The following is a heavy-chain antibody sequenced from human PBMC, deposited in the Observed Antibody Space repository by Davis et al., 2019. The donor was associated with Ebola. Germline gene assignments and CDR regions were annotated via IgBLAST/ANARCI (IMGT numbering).Heavy chain of an antibody. D-gene: IGHD7-27*01. V-gene: IGHV3-74*01. CDR3: ARDYWGSGDY. J-gene: IGHJ4*02. CDR1: GFTFRGYW. CDR2: INPEESVT. Sequence: GESLKISCAASGFTFRGYWMLWVRQRPGKGLEWVSRINPEESVTNYAESVKGRFTISRDNAKNILYLQMDSLRAEDTATYYCARDYWGSGDYWGQGTLVTVSS.